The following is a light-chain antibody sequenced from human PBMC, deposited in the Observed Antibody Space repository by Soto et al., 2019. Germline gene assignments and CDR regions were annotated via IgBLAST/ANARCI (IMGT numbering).Light chain of an antibody. Sequence: SYELSQPPSVSMAPGQTTTISCGGTNIGSASVHWYQQKPGQAPLLVVYDDTERPSGSPERFSGSYSGNTATLTISRVEGGDEADYYCQVWDSSRSEALFGGGTKLTVL. CDR2: DDT. CDR3: QVWDSSRSEAL. J-gene: IGLJ2*01. V-gene: IGLV3-21*02. CDR1: NIGSAS.